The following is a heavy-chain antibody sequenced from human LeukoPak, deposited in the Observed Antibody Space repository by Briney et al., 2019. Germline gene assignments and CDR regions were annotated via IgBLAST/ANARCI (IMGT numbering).Heavy chain of an antibody. CDR1: GYTFTGYY. V-gene: IGHV1-2*06. D-gene: IGHD6-19*01. Sequence: ASVKVSRKASGYTFTGYYMHWVRQAPGQGLEWMGRINPNSGGTNYAQKFQGRVTMTRDTSISTAYMELSRLRSDDTAVYYCARGDPFRLGYVDYWGQGTLVTVSS. CDR2: INPNSGGT. CDR3: ARGDPFRLGYVDY. J-gene: IGHJ4*02.